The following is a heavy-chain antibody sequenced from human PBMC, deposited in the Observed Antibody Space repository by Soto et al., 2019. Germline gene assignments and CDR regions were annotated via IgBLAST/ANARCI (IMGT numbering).Heavy chain of an antibody. V-gene: IGHV1-69*13. CDR2: IIPILTTP. Sequence: GASVQVSCKASGGTFSIYVFRLVRQAPGQGPEWIGGIIPILTTPNYAQKFHGRVTIVADESTTTVYMELSSLKSEDTAVYYCATSVGIAPTGEDGMDVWGQGTSVTVSS. D-gene: IGHD2-8*02. J-gene: IGHJ6*02. CDR3: ATSVGIAPTGEDGMDV. CDR1: GGTFSIYV.